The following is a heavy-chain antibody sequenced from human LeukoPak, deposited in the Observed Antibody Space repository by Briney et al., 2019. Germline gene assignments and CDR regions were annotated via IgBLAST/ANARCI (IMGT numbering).Heavy chain of an antibody. J-gene: IGHJ6*03. V-gene: IGHV1-18*01. CDR2: ISAYNGNT. Sequence: ASVKVSCKASGYTFTSYGISLVRQAPGQGLEWMGWISAYNGNTNYAQKLQGRVTMTTDTSTSTAYMEMRSLRSDDTAVYYCARGGTIFGVAGRYYYMDVWGKGTTVTVSS. CDR1: GYTFTSYG. D-gene: IGHD3-3*01. CDR3: ARGGTIFGVAGRYYYMDV.